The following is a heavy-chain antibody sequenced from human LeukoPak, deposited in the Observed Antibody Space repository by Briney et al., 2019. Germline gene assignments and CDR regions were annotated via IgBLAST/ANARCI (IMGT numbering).Heavy chain of an antibody. D-gene: IGHD5-12*01. CDR2: ISWDGGST. J-gene: IGHJ4*02. Sequence: SGGSLRLSCAASGFTFDDYTMHWVRQAPGKGLEWVSLISWDGGSTYYADSVKGRFTISRDNSKNSLYLQMNSLRTEDTALYYCAKDRATWSTRGYFDYWGQGTLVTVSS. V-gene: IGHV3-43*01. CDR3: AKDRATWSTRGYFDY. CDR1: GFTFDDYT.